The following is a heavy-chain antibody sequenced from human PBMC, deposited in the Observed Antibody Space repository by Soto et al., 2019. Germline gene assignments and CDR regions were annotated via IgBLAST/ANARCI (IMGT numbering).Heavy chain of an antibody. V-gene: IGHV4-34*01. D-gene: IGHD3-16*01. CDR2: INHSGST. J-gene: IGHJ5*02. CDR3: ARFNRWGVNWFDP. CDR1: GVSISSFF. Sequence: SETLSLTCNVSGVSISSFFWSWNRQPPGKGLEWIGEINHSGSTNYNPSLKSRVTISVDTSKNQFSLKLSSVTAADTAVYYCARFNRWGVNWFDPWGQGTLVTVSS.